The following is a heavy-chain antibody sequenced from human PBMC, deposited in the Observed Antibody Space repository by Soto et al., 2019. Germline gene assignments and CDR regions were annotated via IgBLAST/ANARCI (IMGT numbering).Heavy chain of an antibody. V-gene: IGHV1-69*06. J-gene: IGHJ6*02. CDR3: ARALLSHSYDSGGYDSYFHAMDV. Sequence: SVKVSCKASGGTFSSLDINWVRQAPGQGLEWMGGIIPISETTNYAQIFQGRVSIVADKSTSTAYMELSRLRSEDTAVYYCARALLSHSYDSGGYDSYFHAMDVWGQGTPVTVSS. CDR1: GGTFSSLD. CDR2: IIPISETT. D-gene: IGHD3-22*01.